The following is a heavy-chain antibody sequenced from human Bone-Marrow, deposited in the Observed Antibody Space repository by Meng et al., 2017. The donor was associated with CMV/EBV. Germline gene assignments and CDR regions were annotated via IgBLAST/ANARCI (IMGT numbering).Heavy chain of an antibody. CDR3: ARLYSSSPDY. V-gene: IGHV3-21*01. D-gene: IGHD6-6*01. J-gene: IGHJ4*02. CDR2: ISSSSSYI. CDR1: GFTFSSYS. Sequence: GESLKISCAASGFTFSSYSMNWVRQAPGKGLEWVSSISSSSSYIYYADSVKGRFTISRDNAKNSLYLQMNSLRAEDTAVYYCARLYSSSPDYWGQGTLVTVSS.